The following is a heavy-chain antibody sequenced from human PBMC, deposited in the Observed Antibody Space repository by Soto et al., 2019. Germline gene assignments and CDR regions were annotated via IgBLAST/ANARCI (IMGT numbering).Heavy chain of an antibody. Sequence: WSLRLSCAASGFTFSRYGMHWVRQAPGKGLQWVAVIWSDGSNEGYADSVKGRFTISRDNSRNTLFLQMNSLRGEDTALYYCATDEGAKAFDIWGPGTMVTVSS. CDR2: IWSDGSNE. CDR3: ATDEGAKAFDI. V-gene: IGHV3-33*03. D-gene: IGHD1-26*01. J-gene: IGHJ3*02. CDR1: GFTFSRYG.